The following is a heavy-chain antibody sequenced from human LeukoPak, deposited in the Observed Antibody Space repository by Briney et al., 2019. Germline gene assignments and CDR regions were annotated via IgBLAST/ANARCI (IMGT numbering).Heavy chain of an antibody. J-gene: IGHJ6*02. D-gene: IGHD2-2*01. V-gene: IGHV1-3*01. Sequence: ASVNVSCKASGYTFTSYAMHWVRQAPGQRLEWMGWINAGNGNTKYSQKFQGRVTITRDTSASTAYMELSSLRSEDTAVYYCARDLRERYCSSTSCYAGNYYYGMDVWGQGTTVTVSS. CDR1: GYTFTSYA. CDR3: ARDLRERYCSSTSCYAGNYYYGMDV. CDR2: INAGNGNT.